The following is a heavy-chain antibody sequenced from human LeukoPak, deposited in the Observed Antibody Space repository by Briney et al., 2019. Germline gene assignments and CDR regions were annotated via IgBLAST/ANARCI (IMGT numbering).Heavy chain of an antibody. D-gene: IGHD6-13*01. CDR2: ISGSGGST. CDR3: AKVHVRYSSSFHAFDI. V-gene: IGHV3-23*01. Sequence: GGSLRLSCAASGFTFSSYAMSWVRQAPGKGLEWVSAISGSGGSTYYADSVKGRFTISRDNSKNTLYLQMNSLRAEDTVVYYCAKVHVRYSSSFHAFDIWGQGTMVTVSS. CDR1: GFTFSSYA. J-gene: IGHJ3*02.